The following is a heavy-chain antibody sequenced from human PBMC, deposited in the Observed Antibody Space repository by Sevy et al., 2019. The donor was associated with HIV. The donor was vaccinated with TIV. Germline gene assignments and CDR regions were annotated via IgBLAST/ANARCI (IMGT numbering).Heavy chain of an antibody. CDR3: ARDRGPGYGDYYFDY. Sequence: GGSLRLPCAASGFTFSTYTMNWVRQAQGKGLEWVSSISSSSESIYYADSVKGRFTISRDNAKNSLYLQMNSLRAEDTAVYYCARDRGPGYGDYYFDYWGQGTLVTVSS. CDR1: GFTFSTYT. J-gene: IGHJ4*02. D-gene: IGHD4-17*01. V-gene: IGHV3-21*01. CDR2: ISSSSESI.